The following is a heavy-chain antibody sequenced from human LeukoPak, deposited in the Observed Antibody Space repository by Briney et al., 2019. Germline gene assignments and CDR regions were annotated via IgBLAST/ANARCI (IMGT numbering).Heavy chain of an antibody. J-gene: IGHJ4*02. CDR2: IYYSGST. Sequence: SETLSLTCTVSGGSISSYYWSWIRQPPGKGLEWIGYIYYSGSTNYNPSLKSRVTISVDTSQKQSSLRLTSVTAADTAVYYCARGRYLTTSGGAAAGFLDYWGQGSLVTVST. V-gene: IGHV4-59*12. CDR3: ARGRYLTTSGGAAAGFLDY. D-gene: IGHD6-13*01. CDR1: GGSISSYY.